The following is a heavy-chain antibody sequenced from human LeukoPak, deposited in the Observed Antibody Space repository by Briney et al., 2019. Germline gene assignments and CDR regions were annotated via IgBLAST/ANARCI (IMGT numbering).Heavy chain of an antibody. V-gene: IGHV1-2*02. Sequence: ASVKVSCKASGYTFTRYYIHWVRQAPGQGLEWMGWINPNSGGTNYAQKFQGRVTMTRDTSISTAYMELSRLRSDATAGYYCARVEENDPWDYYASRGYYFWGQETLVTVSS. J-gene: IGHJ4*02. CDR3: ARVEENDPWDYYASRGYYF. CDR2: INPNSGGT. CDR1: GYTFTRYY. D-gene: IGHD3-22*01.